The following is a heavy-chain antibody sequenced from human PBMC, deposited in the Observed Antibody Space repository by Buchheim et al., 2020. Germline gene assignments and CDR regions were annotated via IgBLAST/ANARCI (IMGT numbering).Heavy chain of an antibody. Sequence: EVQLVESGGGVVRPGGSLRLSCAASGFTFGDYGMSWVRQAPGKGLEWVSAISGSGGSTYYADSVKGRFTISRDNSKNTLYLQMNSLRAEDTAVYYCAKVGDSGYCTNGVCPYYFDYWGQGTL. V-gene: IGHV3-23*04. J-gene: IGHJ4*02. D-gene: IGHD2-8*01. CDR2: ISGSGGST. CDR3: AKVGDSGYCTNGVCPYYFDY. CDR1: GFTFGDYG.